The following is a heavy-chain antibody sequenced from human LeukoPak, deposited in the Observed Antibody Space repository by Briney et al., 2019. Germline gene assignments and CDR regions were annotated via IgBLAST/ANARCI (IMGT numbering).Heavy chain of an antibody. CDR3: ARADCSGGSCYSGDAFDI. CDR2: IYYSGST. V-gene: IGHV4-61*08. CDR1: GGSISSGGYS. Sequence: SETLSLTCAVSGGSISSGGYSWSWIRQPPGKGLEWIGYIYYSGSTNYNPSLKSRVTISVDTSKNQFSLKLSSVTAADTAVYYCARADCSGGSCYSGDAFDIWGQGTMVTVSS. J-gene: IGHJ3*02. D-gene: IGHD2-15*01.